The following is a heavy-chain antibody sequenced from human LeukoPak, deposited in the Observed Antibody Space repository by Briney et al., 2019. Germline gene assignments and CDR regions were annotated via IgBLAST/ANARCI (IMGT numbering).Heavy chain of an antibody. CDR2: IYYSGST. Sequence: SETLSLTCTVSGGSISSSSYYWGWIRQPPGKGLEWMGSIYYSGSTYYNPSLKSRVTISVDTSKNQFSLKLSSVTAADTAVYYCAGSSGSYYKGWFDPWGQGTLVTVSS. V-gene: IGHV4-39*01. CDR3: AGSSGSYYKGWFDP. D-gene: IGHD3-10*01. J-gene: IGHJ5*02. CDR1: GGSISSSSYY.